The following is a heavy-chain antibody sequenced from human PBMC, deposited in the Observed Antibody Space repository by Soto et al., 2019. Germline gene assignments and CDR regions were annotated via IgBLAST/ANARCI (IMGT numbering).Heavy chain of an antibody. CDR1: GDAFTNYI. CDR2: IIPMFGTP. V-gene: IGHV1-69*01. Sequence: QVQLVQSGAEVKKPGSSVKVSCTASGDAFTNYIFDWVRQAPGQGLEWMGGIIPMFGTPKYAQTLKARVTISADVSTGTAYLELTSLRFDDTAVYYGARGRDQPTVGLYFDSWGEGTRVTVSS. J-gene: IGHJ4*02. CDR3: ARGRDQPTVGLYFDS. D-gene: IGHD4-17*01.